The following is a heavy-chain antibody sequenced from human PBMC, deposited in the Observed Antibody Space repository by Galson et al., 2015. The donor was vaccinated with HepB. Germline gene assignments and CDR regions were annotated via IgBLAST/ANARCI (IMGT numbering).Heavy chain of an antibody. J-gene: IGHJ6*02. Sequence: SLRLSCAASGFTFSSYSMNWVRQAPGKGLEWVSYISSSSSTIYYADSVKGRFTISRDNAKNSLYLQMNSLRDEDTAVYYCARRLHPVYYYYGMDVWGQGTTVTVSS. V-gene: IGHV3-48*02. CDR1: GFTFSSYS. D-gene: IGHD4-11*01. CDR2: ISSSSSTI. CDR3: ARRLHPVYYYYGMDV.